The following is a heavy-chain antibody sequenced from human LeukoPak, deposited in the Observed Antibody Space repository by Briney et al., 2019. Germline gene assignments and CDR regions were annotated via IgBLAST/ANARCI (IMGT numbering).Heavy chain of an antibody. CDR2: IKQDGSEK. J-gene: IGHJ4*02. Sequence: PGGSLRLSCAASGFTFSSYWMSWVRQAPGKGLGWVANIKQDGSEKYYVDSVKGRFTISRDNAKNSLYLQMNSLRAEDTAVYYCARDEAYYYDSSGYPFDYWGQGTLVTVSS. V-gene: IGHV3-7*01. CDR1: GFTFSSYW. CDR3: ARDEAYYYDSSGYPFDY. D-gene: IGHD3-22*01.